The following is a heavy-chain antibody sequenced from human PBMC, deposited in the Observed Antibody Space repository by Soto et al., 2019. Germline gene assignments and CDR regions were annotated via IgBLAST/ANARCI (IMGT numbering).Heavy chain of an antibody. Sequence: QVQLVESGGGVVQPGRSLRLSCAASGFTFSSYGMHWVRQAPGKGLEWVAVISYDGSNKYYADSVKGRFTISRDNSKNTLYLQMNSLRAEDTAVYYCALIQVGANYYYYGMDVWGQGTTVTVSS. CDR1: GFTFSSYG. D-gene: IGHD1-26*01. J-gene: IGHJ6*02. CDR3: ALIQVGANYYYYGMDV. V-gene: IGHV3-30*03. CDR2: ISYDGSNK.